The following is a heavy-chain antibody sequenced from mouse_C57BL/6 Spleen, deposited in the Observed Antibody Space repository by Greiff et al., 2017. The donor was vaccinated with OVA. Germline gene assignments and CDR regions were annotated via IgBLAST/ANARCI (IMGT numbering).Heavy chain of an antibody. D-gene: IGHD2-2*01. J-gene: IGHJ2*01. CDR3: ARRGYDDYFDY. V-gene: IGHV1-26*01. CDR1: GYTFTDYY. CDR2: INPNNGGT. Sequence: EVQLQQSGPELVKPGASVKISCKASGYTFTDYYMNWVKQSHGKSLEWIGDINPNNGGTSYNQKFKGKATLTVDKSSSTAYMELRCLTSEDSAVYYCARRGYDDYFDYWGQGTTLTVSS.